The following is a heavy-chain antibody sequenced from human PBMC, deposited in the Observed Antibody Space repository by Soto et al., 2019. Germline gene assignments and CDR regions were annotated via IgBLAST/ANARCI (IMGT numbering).Heavy chain of an antibody. J-gene: IGHJ4*02. D-gene: IGHD2-8*01. CDR3: VHHGGVPYYHDF. V-gene: IGHV4-4*02. Sequence: PSEPLSLTSAVSGGSLSSSSWWSWVRQPPGKTLEWLGEIFYSGSTKYNPSLNSRVTISADQSKNDFSLRLSSVTAADTAVYYCVHHGGVPYYHDFWGPG. CDR1: GGSLSSSSW. CDR2: IFYSGST.